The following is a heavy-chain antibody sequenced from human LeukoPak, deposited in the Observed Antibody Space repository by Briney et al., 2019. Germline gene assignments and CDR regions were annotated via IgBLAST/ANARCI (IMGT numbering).Heavy chain of an antibody. Sequence: GGSLRLSCAASGFTFSSYGMHWVRQAPGKGLEWVAFIRYDGSNKYYADSVKGRFTISRDNSNTTLYLQMNSVRAEETAVYYCAKXNPPTYNWFDPWGQGTLVTVSS. D-gene: IGHD1-14*01. V-gene: IGHV3-30*02. CDR1: GFTFSSYG. J-gene: IGHJ5*02. CDR2: IRYDGSNK. CDR3: AKXNPPTYNWFDP.